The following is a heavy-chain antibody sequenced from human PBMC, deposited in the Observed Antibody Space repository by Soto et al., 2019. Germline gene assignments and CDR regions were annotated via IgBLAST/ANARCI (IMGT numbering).Heavy chain of an antibody. CDR2: ISAYNGYT. CDR3: ARVASSGYSTFDY. Sequence: QVQLVQSGAEVKKPGASVKVSCKASGYTFTSYGITWVRQAPGQGLEWMGWISAYNGYTDYAQNLQGRVTMTTDTTTSTVYMDLRSPRFDDTAVYYCARVASSGYSTFDYWGQGTLVTVSS. V-gene: IGHV1-18*01. CDR1: GYTFTSYG. D-gene: IGHD3-22*01. J-gene: IGHJ4*02.